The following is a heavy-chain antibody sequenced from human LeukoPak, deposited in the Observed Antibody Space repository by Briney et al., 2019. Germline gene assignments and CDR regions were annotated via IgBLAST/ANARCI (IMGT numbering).Heavy chain of an antibody. D-gene: IGHD6-19*01. CDR2: IYYSGST. CDR1: GDSINSYY. Sequence: SETLSLTCTVSGDSINSYYWSWIRQPPRRGLEWVGFIYYSGSTHYNPSLESRVTISVDTSNNQFSLELSSVTAADTAVYYCARECRSSGWFESWGPGTLATVSS. V-gene: IGHV4-59*01. CDR3: ARECRSSGWFES. J-gene: IGHJ5*01.